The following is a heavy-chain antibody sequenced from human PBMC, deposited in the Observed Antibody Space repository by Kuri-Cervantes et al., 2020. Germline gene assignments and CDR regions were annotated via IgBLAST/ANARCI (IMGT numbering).Heavy chain of an antibody. V-gene: IGHV4-39*01. J-gene: IGHJ4*02. CDR3: ATWRYSSSSVLFDY. Sequence: SETLSLTCTVSGGSISSNTYYWGWIRQPPGKGLEWIGSIYYSGSTYYNPFLKSRVTISVDTSKNQFSLKLSSVTAADTAVYYCATWRYSSSSVLFDYWGQGTLVTVSS. CDR1: GGSISSNTYY. CDR2: IYYSGST. D-gene: IGHD6-6*01.